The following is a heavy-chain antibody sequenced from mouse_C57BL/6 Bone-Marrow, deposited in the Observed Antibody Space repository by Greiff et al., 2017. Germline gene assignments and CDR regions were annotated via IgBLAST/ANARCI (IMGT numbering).Heavy chain of an antibody. CDR3: ARGAIVDGYFDV. J-gene: IGHJ1*03. V-gene: IGHV5-12*01. CDR1: GFTFSDYY. D-gene: IGHD2-12*01. Sequence: EVKLVESGGGLVQPGGSLKLSCAASGFTFSDYYMYWVRQTPEKRLEWVAYISNGGGSTYYPDTVKGRFTISRDNAKNTLYLQMSRLKSEDTAMYYCARGAIVDGYFDVWGTGTTVTVSS. CDR2: ISNGGGST.